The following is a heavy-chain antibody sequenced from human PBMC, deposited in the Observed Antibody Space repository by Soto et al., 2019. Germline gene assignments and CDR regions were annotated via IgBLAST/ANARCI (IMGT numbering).Heavy chain of an antibody. CDR3: ARGGLVSGSGGSCRFDP. Sequence: SETLSLTCAVYGGSFSGYYWSWIRQPPGKGLEWIGEINHSGSTNYNPSLKSRVTISVDTSKNQFSLKLSSVTAADTAVYYCARGGLVSGSGGSCRFDPWGQGTLVTVYS. D-gene: IGHD2-15*01. CDR2: INHSGST. V-gene: IGHV4-34*01. CDR1: GGSFSGYY. J-gene: IGHJ5*02.